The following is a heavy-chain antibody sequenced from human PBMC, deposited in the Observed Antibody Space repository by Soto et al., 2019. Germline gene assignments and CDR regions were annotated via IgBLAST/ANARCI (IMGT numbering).Heavy chain of an antibody. CDR2: INAGNGNT. CDR3: ARGEFLSYDDY. CDR1: GYTFTSYA. D-gene: IGHD3-16*01. V-gene: IGHV1-3*01. Sequence: QVQLVQSGAEVKKPGASVKVSCKASGYTFTSYAMHWVRQAPGQRLEWMGWINAGNGNTKYSQKFQGRVTITRDTSVSTAYMELSSLRSEDTAVYYCARGEFLSYDDYWGQGTLVTVSS. J-gene: IGHJ4*02.